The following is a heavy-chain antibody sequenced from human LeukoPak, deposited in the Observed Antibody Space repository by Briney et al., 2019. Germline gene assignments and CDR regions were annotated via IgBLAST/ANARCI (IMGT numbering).Heavy chain of an antibody. V-gene: IGHV3-11*01. Sequence: GGSLRLSCEVSGFTFSDYYINWIRQAPGKGLEWISYISSTGSSVQYADSVKGRFTISRDNSKNTLYLLMNSLRAEDTAVYYCANDLRWGSFDIRGQGTLVTVSS. D-gene: IGHD1-1*01. CDR2: ISSTGSSV. CDR1: GFTFSDYY. J-gene: IGHJ3*02. CDR3: ANDLRWGSFDI.